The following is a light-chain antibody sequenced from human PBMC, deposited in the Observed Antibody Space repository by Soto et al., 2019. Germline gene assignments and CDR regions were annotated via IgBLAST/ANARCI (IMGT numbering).Light chain of an antibody. Sequence: QSALTQPASVSGSPGQSITISCTGTSSDVGGYNYVAWYQQYPGKAPKLMIYEVRNRPSGVSNRFSGSRSGNTASLTISGLQAEDEADYYCSSYTSSTILGVVFGGGTKLTV. CDR2: EVR. CDR3: SSYTSSTILGVV. CDR1: SSDVGGYNY. V-gene: IGLV2-14*01. J-gene: IGLJ2*01.